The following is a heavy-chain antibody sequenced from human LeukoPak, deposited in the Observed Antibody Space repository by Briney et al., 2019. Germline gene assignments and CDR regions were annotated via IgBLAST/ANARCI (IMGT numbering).Heavy chain of an antibody. CDR1: GYTFNIYR. CDR3: ARERLGYYDRSGLDY. V-gene: IGHV1-18*01. Sequence: GASVKVSCKASGYTFNIYRVSWVRQAPGQGLEWMGWISAYNGNTNYARKFQGRVTMTTDTSTRIAYMELRSLRSDDTAVYYCARERLGYYDRSGLDYWGQGTLVTVSS. D-gene: IGHD3-22*01. CDR2: ISAYNGNT. J-gene: IGHJ4*02.